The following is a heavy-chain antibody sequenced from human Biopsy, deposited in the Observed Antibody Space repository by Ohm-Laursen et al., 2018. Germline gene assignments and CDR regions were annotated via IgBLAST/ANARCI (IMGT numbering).Heavy chain of an antibody. CDR2: ISGSGDTA. CDR3: TKAGSKDGFDI. V-gene: IGHV3-23*01. Sequence: SLRLSCTASGFTFASHAMRWVRQAPGKGLEWVSLISGSGDTAYYPDSVKGRFTISRDNSKNTLYLEMNSLRTEETAKYYCTKAGSKDGFDIWGPGTMVTVSS. CDR1: GFTFASHA. D-gene: IGHD3-10*01. J-gene: IGHJ3*02.